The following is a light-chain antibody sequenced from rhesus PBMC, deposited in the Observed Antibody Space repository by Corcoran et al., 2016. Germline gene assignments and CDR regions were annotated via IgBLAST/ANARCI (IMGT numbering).Light chain of an antibody. V-gene: IGLV2-13*03. CDR1: SSDIGGYNR. CDR3: SSDERSSTFI. Sequence: QAGPTEAHAVSGSPVQSVTISCTVTSSDIGGYNRVSWYQQHPGKAPKLMIYEVSKRPSGVSDRFSGSKSGNTASLTISGLQDEDEADYYCSSDERSSTFIFGAGTRLTVL. J-gene: IGLJ1*01. CDR2: EVS.